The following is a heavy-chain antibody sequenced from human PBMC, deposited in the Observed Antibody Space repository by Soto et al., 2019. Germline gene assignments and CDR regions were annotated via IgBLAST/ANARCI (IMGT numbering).Heavy chain of an antibody. CDR1: GFPFDAFA. Sequence: GGSLRPSCTGSGFPFDAFAINWVRQAPGKGLEWVGRIKTKVDGGTTDYAAPVKGRVTIWRDDLADMLYLQMSSLKTEDTSLYYCITDPYGGSYYDYGMDVWGQGTTVTVSS. CDR3: ITDPYGGSYYDYGMDV. D-gene: IGHD4-17*01. V-gene: IGHV3-15*01. J-gene: IGHJ6*02. CDR2: IKTKVDGGTT.